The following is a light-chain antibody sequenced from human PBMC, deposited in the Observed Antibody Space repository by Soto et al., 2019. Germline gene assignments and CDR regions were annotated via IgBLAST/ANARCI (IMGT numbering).Light chain of an antibody. J-gene: IGKJ2*02. CDR3: LQYNTYPCS. CDR2: DAS. CDR1: QSLGNW. Sequence: DIQMTQSPSTLSASVGDRVTITCRASQSLGNWLAWYQQKPGKAPKLLIYDASTVESGVPSRFSGSGSGTEFTLTINSLQPDDFATYYCLQYNTYPCSFGQGTKLEIK. V-gene: IGKV1-5*01.